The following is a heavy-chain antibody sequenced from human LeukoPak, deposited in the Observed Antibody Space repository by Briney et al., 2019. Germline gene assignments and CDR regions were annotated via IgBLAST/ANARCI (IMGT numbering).Heavy chain of an antibody. Sequence: GGSLRLSCAAAGFTFSNYWMHWVRQAPGKGLVWASRIKSDGRTNYADSVKGRFTISRDNAKNTVSLQMNSLRAEDTGVYYCARAPSEIGGYYPEYFRHWGQGTLVTVSS. CDR3: ARAPSEIGGYYPEYFRH. CDR2: IKSDGRT. CDR1: GFTFSNYW. D-gene: IGHD3-22*01. J-gene: IGHJ1*01. V-gene: IGHV3-74*01.